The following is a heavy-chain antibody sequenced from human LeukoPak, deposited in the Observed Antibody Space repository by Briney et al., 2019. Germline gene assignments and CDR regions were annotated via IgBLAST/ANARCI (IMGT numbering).Heavy chain of an antibody. J-gene: IGHJ4*02. CDR3: ARHRRSSPARPGGGLRYFDWLPKYGRGYFDY. V-gene: IGHV3-21*01. CDR2: ISTSNNYI. CDR1: GFTFSTYN. D-gene: IGHD3-9*01. Sequence: GGSLRLSCAASGFTFSTYNMNWVRQAPGKGLEWVSSISTSNNYIYYPDSVKGRFTISRDNAKNSLYLQMNSLRAEDTAVYYCARHRRSSPARPGGGLRYFDWLPKYGRGYFDYWGQGTLVTVSS.